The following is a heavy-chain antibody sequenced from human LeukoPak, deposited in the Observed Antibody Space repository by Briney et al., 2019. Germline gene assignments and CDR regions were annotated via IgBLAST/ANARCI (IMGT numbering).Heavy chain of an antibody. J-gene: IGHJ4*02. CDR3: ARDYKYAFDN. CDR1: GFTFSDYS. Sequence: GGSLRLYCSASGFTFSDYSMNWVRQAPGKGLEWISYIGIDSGNTNYADSVKGRFTISGDKAKNSLYLQMNSLRVEDTAVYYCARDYKYAFDNWGQGTLVTVSS. CDR2: IGIDSGNT. V-gene: IGHV3-48*01. D-gene: IGHD5-24*01.